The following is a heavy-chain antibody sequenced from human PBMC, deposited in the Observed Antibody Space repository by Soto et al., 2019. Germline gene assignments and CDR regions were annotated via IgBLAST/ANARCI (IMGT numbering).Heavy chain of an antibody. Sequence: ASVKVSCKASGYTFTNYGISWVRQAPGQGLEWMGWISPYNGHTHYTQRFQGRVTMTTDTSTTTALMELRSLSSDDTAVYYCAREDFGDKIDYWGQGTLVTVSS. CDR3: AREDFGDKIDY. D-gene: IGHD3-10*01. CDR2: ISPYNGHT. J-gene: IGHJ4*02. V-gene: IGHV1-18*01. CDR1: GYTFTNYG.